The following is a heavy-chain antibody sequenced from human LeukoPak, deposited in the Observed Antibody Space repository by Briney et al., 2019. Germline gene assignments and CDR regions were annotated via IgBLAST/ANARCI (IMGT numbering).Heavy chain of an antibody. Sequence: PGGSLRLSCVASGFTFSDYWMSWVRQAPGKGLEWVANIKQDGSEKEFVDSVKGRFTISRDNAKNSLYLQMNSLGADDTAVYYCAREGRGGFDSWGQGTLVTVSS. V-gene: IGHV3-7*01. CDR2: IKQDGSEK. CDR1: GFTFSDYW. CDR3: AREGRGGFDS. D-gene: IGHD3-10*01. J-gene: IGHJ4*02.